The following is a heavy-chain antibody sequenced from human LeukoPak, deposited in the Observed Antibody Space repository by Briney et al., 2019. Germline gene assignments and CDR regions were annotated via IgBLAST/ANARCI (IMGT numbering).Heavy chain of an antibody. CDR1: GGTFSSYA. J-gene: IGHJ4*02. Sequence: GSSVKVSCKASGGTFSSYAISWVRQAPGQGLEWMGRIIPILGIANYAQKFQGRVTITADKSTSIAYMELSSLRAEDTAVYYCARDLSHSSSWYHPFDYWGQGTLVTVSS. CDR2: IIPILGIA. CDR3: ARDLSHSSSWYHPFDY. V-gene: IGHV1-69*04. D-gene: IGHD6-13*01.